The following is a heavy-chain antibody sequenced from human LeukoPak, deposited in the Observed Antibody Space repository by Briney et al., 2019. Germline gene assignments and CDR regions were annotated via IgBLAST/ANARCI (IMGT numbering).Heavy chain of an antibody. CDR1: GYAFTGYY. J-gene: IGHJ4*02. V-gene: IGHV1-2*04. CDR3: ARDKAAADYGEYGVGGY. D-gene: IGHD4-17*01. Sequence: ASVKVSCKAAGYAFTGYYMHWVRQAPGHGLEWMGGIKPNSGGTNYAQKFQGWVTMTRDTSISTAYMELSRLRSDDTAVYYCARDKAAADYGEYGVGGYWGQGNLVTVCS. CDR2: IKPNSGGT.